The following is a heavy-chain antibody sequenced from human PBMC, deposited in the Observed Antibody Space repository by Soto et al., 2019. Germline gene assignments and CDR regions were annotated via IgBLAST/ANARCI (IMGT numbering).Heavy chain of an antibody. Sequence: QVQLVESGGGVVQPGRSLRLSCAASGFTFSSYCMHCVRQAPGKGLEWVAVISYDGSNKYYADSVKGRFTISRDNSKNKLYLQMNSLRAEYTAVYYCAKDGSASWFDLWGRGTLVTVSS. CDR2: ISYDGSNK. CDR1: GFTFSSYC. CDR3: AKDGSASWFDL. D-gene: IGHD2-15*01. V-gene: IGHV3-30*18. J-gene: IGHJ2*01.